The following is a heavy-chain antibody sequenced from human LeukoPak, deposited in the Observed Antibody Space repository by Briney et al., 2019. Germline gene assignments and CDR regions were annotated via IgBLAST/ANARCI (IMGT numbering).Heavy chain of an antibody. V-gene: IGHV3-21*01. D-gene: IGHD6-13*01. Sequence: PGGSLRLSCAASGFTFSSYSMNWVRQAPGKGLEWVSSISSSSSYIYCADSVKGRFTISRDNAKNSLYLQMNSLRAEDTAVYYCAREYSSSWPYYYYGMDVWGKGTTVTVSS. CDR1: GFTFSSYS. CDR3: AREYSSSWPYYYYGMDV. J-gene: IGHJ6*04. CDR2: ISSSSSYI.